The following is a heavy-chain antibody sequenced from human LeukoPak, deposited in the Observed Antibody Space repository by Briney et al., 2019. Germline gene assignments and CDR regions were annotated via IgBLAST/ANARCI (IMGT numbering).Heavy chain of an antibody. J-gene: IGHJ4*02. CDR3: ARASAAAGIKEFDY. D-gene: IGHD6-13*01. V-gene: IGHV3-21*01. CDR2: ISSSSSYI. CDR1: GFTFSSYS. Sequence: GGSLRLSCAASGFTFSSYSMNWVRKAPGKGLEWVSSISSSSSYIYYADSVKGRFTLSRDNAKNSLYLQMNSLRAEDTAVYYFARASAAAGIKEFDYWGQGTLVTVSS.